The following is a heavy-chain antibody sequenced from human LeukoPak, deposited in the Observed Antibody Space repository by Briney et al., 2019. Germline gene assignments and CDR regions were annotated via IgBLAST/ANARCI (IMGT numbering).Heavy chain of an antibody. Sequence: ASVKVSCKASGYTFNNYGISWVRQAPGQGLEWMGWISSYNGDTNYAQKFQGRVTMSTDTSTSTAYMELRSLTFDDTAIYYCAKDWHILTGRNCFDPWGQGTLVTVSS. D-gene: IGHD3-9*01. CDR2: ISSYNGDT. J-gene: IGHJ5*02. CDR1: GYTFNNYG. V-gene: IGHV1-18*01. CDR3: AKDWHILTGRNCFDP.